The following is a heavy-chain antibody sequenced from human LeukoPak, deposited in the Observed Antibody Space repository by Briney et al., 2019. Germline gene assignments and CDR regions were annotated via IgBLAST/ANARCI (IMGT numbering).Heavy chain of an antibody. D-gene: IGHD1-26*01. Sequence: PEGSLRLSCAASGFTFSSYAMSWVRQAPGKGLEWVSAISGSGGSTYYADSVKGRFTISRDNSKNTLYLQMNSLRAEDTAVYYCAKVCGSYNFFDYWGQGTLVTVSS. CDR3: AKVCGSYNFFDY. V-gene: IGHV3-23*01. J-gene: IGHJ4*02. CDR1: GFTFSSYA. CDR2: ISGSGGST.